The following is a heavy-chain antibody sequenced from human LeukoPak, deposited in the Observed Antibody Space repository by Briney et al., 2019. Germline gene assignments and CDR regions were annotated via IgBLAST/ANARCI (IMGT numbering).Heavy chain of an antibody. J-gene: IGHJ6*03. CDR1: GGTFSNYD. CDR2: IIPIFGTS. V-gene: IGHV1-69*06. D-gene: IGHD2-15*01. Sequence: GASVKVSCKASGGTFSNYDISWVRQAPGQGLEWMGGIIPIFGTSNYAQKFQGRVTIIADKSTSTAYMELSSLRSEDTAVYYCARSVEGYCRGGSCYYYSYYMDVWGKGTTVTVSS. CDR3: ARSVEGYCRGGSCYYYSYYMDV.